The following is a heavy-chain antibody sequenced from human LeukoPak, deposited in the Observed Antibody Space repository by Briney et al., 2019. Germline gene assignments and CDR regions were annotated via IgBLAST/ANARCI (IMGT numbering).Heavy chain of an antibody. D-gene: IGHD2-21*02. V-gene: IGHV3-30*18. CDR1: GFTFSSYG. CDR3: AKPGGYCGGDCYMDY. CDR2: ISYDGSNK. J-gene: IGHJ4*02. Sequence: GGSLRLSCAASGFTFSSYGMHWVRQAPGKGLEWVAVISYDGSNKYYADSVKGRFTISRDNSKNTLYLQMNSLRAEDTVVYYCAKPGGYCGGDCYMDYWGQGTLVTVSS.